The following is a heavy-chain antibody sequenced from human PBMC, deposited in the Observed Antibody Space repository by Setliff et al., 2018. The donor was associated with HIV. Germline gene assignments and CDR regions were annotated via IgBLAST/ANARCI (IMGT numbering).Heavy chain of an antibody. CDR3: ARAAAGNTGPFDL. D-gene: IGHD4-17*01. CDR2: IYHSEST. Sequence: SETLSLTCAVYGGSFNGYSWTWIRQPPGKGLEWIGSIYHSESTYYNPSLKSRVTISVDTSKNQFSLRLSSVAAGDTAVYYCARAAAGNTGPFDLWGQGSPVTVS. J-gene: IGHJ4*02. V-gene: IGHV4-34*01. CDR1: GGSFNGYS.